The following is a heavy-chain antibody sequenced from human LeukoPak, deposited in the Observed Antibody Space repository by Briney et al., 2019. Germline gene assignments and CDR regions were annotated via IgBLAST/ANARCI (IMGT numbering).Heavy chain of an antibody. CDR2: ISYDGGNK. Sequence: GGSLRLSCAASGFTFSSYAMHWVRQAPGKGLEWVAVISYDGGNKYYADSVKGRFTISRDNSKNTLYLQMNSLRAEDTAVYYCARGGGIAAAGHEYYFDYWGQGTLVTVSS. V-gene: IGHV3-30-3*01. J-gene: IGHJ4*02. CDR3: ARGGGIAAAGHEYYFDY. CDR1: GFTFSSYA. D-gene: IGHD6-13*01.